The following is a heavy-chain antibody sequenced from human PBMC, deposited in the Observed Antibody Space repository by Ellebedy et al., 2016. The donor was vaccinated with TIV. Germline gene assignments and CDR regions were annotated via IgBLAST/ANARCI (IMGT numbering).Heavy chain of an antibody. CDR1: GFTFGSFA. D-gene: IGHD3-22*01. CDR2: ISGDGVNT. CDR3: AKGSSSGFNYDRVGFQY. J-gene: IGHJ4*02. V-gene: IGHV3-23*01. Sequence: GESLKISCAASGFTFGSFAMHWVRQAPGKGLEWLSVISGDGVNTYSAASVKGRLTLTRDNFKNTLFLKVNRLRAEDTAVYYCAKGSSSGFNYDRVGFQYWGQGTLVTVSS.